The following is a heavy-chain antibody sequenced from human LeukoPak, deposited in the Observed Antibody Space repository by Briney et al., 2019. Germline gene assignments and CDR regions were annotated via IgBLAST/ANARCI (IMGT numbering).Heavy chain of an antibody. CDR3: ASFDSSGYYSLSDY. D-gene: IGHD3-22*01. J-gene: IGHJ4*02. CDR2: IKQDGSEK. Sequence: GGSLRLSCAASGFTFSRYWMSWVRQAPGKGLEWVANIKQDGSEKDYVDSVKGRFTISRDNAKNSLYLQMNSLRAEDTAVYYCASFDSSGYYSLSDYWGQGTLVTVSS. CDR1: GFTFSRYW. V-gene: IGHV3-7*01.